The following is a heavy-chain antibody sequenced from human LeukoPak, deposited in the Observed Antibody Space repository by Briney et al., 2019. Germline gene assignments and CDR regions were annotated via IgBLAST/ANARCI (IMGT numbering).Heavy chain of an antibody. V-gene: IGHV1-18*01. Sequence: ASVKVSCKASGYTFTSYDINWVRQATGQGLEWMGWISAYNGNTNYAQKLQGRVTMTTDTSTSTAYMELRSLRSDDTAVYYCARGRIAAAVNYYIDVWGKGTTVTVSS. CDR3: ARGRIAAAVNYYIDV. J-gene: IGHJ6*03. CDR1: GYTFTSYD. CDR2: ISAYNGNT. D-gene: IGHD6-13*01.